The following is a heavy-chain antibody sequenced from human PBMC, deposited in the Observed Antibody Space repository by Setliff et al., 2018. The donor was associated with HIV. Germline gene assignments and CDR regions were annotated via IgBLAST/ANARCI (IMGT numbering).Heavy chain of an antibody. CDR1: GYTFTTYW. CDR2: IFPGDSDT. Sequence: GESLKISCKGSGYTFTTYWIAWVRQMPGKGLVWMGIIFPGDSDTRYSPSFQGQVTISADKSITTAYLQWSSLKASDTAMYYCARMGGDGSYDALDVWGQGTMVTVSS. V-gene: IGHV5-51*01. D-gene: IGHD3-16*01. CDR3: ARMGGDGSYDALDV. J-gene: IGHJ3*01.